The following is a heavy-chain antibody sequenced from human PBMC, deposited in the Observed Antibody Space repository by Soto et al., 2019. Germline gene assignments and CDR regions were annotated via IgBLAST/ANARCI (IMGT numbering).Heavy chain of an antibody. V-gene: IGHV3-30*18. CDR2: ISYDGSNK. CDR3: AKSELRYFDWLFYGMDV. CDR1: GFTFSSYG. J-gene: IGHJ6*02. Sequence: QVQLVESGGGVVQPGRSLRLCCAASGFTFSSYGMHWVRQAPGKGLEWVAVISYDGSNKYYADSVKGRFTISRDNSKNTLYLQMNSLRAEDTAVYYCAKSELRYFDWLFYGMDVWGQGTTVTVSS. D-gene: IGHD3-9*01.